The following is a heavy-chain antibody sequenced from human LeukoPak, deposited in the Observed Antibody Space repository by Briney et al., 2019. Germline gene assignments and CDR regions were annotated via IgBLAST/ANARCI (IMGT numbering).Heavy chain of an antibody. CDR3: ARDRGIDVDY. Sequence: ASAKVSCKASGYTFTNYGISWVRQAPGQGLEWMGWISGYNGHTNYAQKLQGRVTMATDTSTSTAYMELRSLRSDDTAVYYCARDRGIDVDYWGQGTLVTVSS. CDR1: GYTFTNYG. V-gene: IGHV1-18*01. D-gene: IGHD2-15*01. J-gene: IGHJ4*02. CDR2: ISGYNGHT.